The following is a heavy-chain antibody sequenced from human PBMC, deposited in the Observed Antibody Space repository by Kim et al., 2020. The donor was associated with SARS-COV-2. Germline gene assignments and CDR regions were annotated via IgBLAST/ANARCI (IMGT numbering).Heavy chain of an antibody. V-gene: IGHV4-59*08. D-gene: IGHD1-1*01. CDR3: ARRLYGTTGAFDI. J-gene: IGHJ3*02. Sequence: NHTPALTGRGTNSADTSKNQFSLELSSVTAADTAVYYCARRLYGTTGAFDIWGRGTMVTVSS.